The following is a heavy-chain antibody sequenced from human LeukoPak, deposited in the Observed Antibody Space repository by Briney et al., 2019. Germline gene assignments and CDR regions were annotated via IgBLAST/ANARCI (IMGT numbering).Heavy chain of an antibody. V-gene: IGHV3-33*01. Sequence: GGSLRLSCATSGFTFSNYAMHWVRQAPGKGLEWVAVIWFDGSNKYYADSVKGRFTISRDNSKNTLHLQMNSLRAEDTAVYYCARDGWLLYYFDYWGQGTLVTVSS. D-gene: IGHD6-19*01. CDR1: GFTFSNYA. CDR2: IWFDGSNK. CDR3: ARDGWLLYYFDY. J-gene: IGHJ4*02.